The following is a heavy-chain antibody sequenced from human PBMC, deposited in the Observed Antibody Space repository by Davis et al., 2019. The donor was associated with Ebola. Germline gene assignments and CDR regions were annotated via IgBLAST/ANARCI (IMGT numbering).Heavy chain of an antibody. CDR3: ARDSDYYDSSGYSYWFDP. D-gene: IGHD3-22*01. V-gene: IGHV3-21*01. J-gene: IGHJ5*02. CDR1: GFTFSSYS. Sequence: GGSLRLSCAASGFTFSSYSMNWVRQAPGKGLEWVSSISSSSSYIYYADSVKGRFTISRDNAKNSLYLQMNSLRAEDTAVYYCARDSDYYDSSGYSYWFDPWGQGTLVTVSS. CDR2: ISSSSSYI.